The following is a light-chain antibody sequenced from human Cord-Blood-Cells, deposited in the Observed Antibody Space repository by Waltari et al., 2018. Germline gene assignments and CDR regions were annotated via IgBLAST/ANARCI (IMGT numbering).Light chain of an antibody. CDR3: GTWDSSLSAVV. J-gene: IGLJ2*01. CDR1: SSNLGNNY. CDR2: DNN. V-gene: IGLV1-51*01. Sequence: QSVLTQPPSVSAAPGQKVTISCSGSSSNLGNNYVSWYKQLPGTAPQLLIYDNNTLPSGIPDRFSGSKSGTSATLGITGLQTGDEADYYCGTWDSSLSAVVFGGGTKLTVL.